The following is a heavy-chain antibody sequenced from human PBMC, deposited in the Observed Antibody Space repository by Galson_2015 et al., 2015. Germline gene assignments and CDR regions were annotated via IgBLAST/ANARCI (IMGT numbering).Heavy chain of an antibody. D-gene: IGHD3-16*01. CDR3: ARGGQRCPDY. V-gene: IGHV3-30*03. CDR2: ISYDGSNK. CDR1: GFTFSTYG. Sequence: SLRLSCAASGFTFSTYGMHWVRQAPGKGLEWVAVISYDGSNKYYADSVKGRFTISRDNSKNTLYLQMNSLRAEDTAVYYCARGGQRCPDYWGQGTLVTVSS. J-gene: IGHJ4*02.